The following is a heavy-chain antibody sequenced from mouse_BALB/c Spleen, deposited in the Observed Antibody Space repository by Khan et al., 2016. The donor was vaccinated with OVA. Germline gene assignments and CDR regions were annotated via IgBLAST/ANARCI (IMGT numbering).Heavy chain of an antibody. V-gene: IGHV1-20*02. CDR3: TRVYHSYIDY. Sequence: VQLKQSGPELVRPGASVKISCKASGYSFTGYFMNWVMQSHGKSLEWIGRINPHIGATSYNQRFKDKATLTVDESSRTAHMELRSLASEDSAIDYCTRVYHSYIDYWGQGTTLTVSS. J-gene: IGHJ2*01. CDR1: GYSFTGYF. CDR2: INPHIGAT. D-gene: IGHD2-12*01.